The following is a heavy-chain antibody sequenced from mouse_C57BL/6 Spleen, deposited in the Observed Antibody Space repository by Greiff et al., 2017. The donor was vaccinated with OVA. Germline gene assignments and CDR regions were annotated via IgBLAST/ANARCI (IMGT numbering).Heavy chain of an antibody. Sequence: DVQLQESGTVLARPGASVKMSCKTSGYTFTSYWMHWVRQRPGQGLEWIGAIYPGNSDTSYNQKFKGKAKLTAVTSASTAYMELSSLTNEDSAVYYCTRGTVVEEYYFDDWGQGTTLTVSS. CDR2: IYPGNSDT. D-gene: IGHD1-1*01. CDR3: TRGTVVEEYYFDD. J-gene: IGHJ2*01. CDR1: GYTFTSYW. V-gene: IGHV1-5*01.